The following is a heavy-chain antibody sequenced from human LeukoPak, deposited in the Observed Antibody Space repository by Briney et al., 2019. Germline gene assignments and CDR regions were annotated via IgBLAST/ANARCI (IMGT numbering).Heavy chain of an antibody. CDR3: ARASYYYDSSGYPGYYFDH. J-gene: IGHJ4*02. Sequence: ASVKVPCKASGYTFTDYYMHWVRQAPGQGLEWMGWINPNSGGTNYAQKFQGRVTMTRDTSISTAYMELSRLRSDDTAVYYCARASYYYDSSGYPGYYFDHWGQGTLVTVSS. V-gene: IGHV1-2*02. CDR1: GYTFTDYY. D-gene: IGHD3-22*01. CDR2: INPNSGGT.